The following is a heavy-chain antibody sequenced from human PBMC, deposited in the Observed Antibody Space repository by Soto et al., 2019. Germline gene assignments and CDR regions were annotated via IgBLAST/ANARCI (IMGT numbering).Heavy chain of an antibody. J-gene: IGHJ5*02. Sequence: QVQLVESGGGVVQPGRSLRLSCAASGFTFSSYGMHWVRQAPGKGLEWVAVISYDGSNKYYADSVKGRCTISRDNSKNTLYLQMNSLRAEDTAVYYCANGSVAAGTFDPWGQGTLVTVSS. CDR3: ANGSVAAGTFDP. V-gene: IGHV3-30*18. CDR2: ISYDGSNK. D-gene: IGHD6-13*01. CDR1: GFTFSSYG.